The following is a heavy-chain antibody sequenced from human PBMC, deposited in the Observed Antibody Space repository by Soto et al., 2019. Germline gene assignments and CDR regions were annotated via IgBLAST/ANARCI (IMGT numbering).Heavy chain of an antibody. CDR3: ARDINCSGGSCYGDAFDI. CDR2: IIPIFGTA. V-gene: IGHV1-69*13. Sequence: SVKVSCKASGGTFSSYAISWVRQAPGQGLEWMGGIIPIFGTANYAQKFQGRVTITADESTSTAYMELSSLRSEDTAVYYCARDINCSGGSCYGDAFDIWGQGTMVTISS. CDR1: GGTFSSYA. D-gene: IGHD2-15*01. J-gene: IGHJ3*02.